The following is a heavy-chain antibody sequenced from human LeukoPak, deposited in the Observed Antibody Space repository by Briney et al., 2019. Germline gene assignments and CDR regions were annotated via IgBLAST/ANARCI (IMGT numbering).Heavy chain of an antibody. CDR1: GYTFTSYD. J-gene: IGHJ3*02. D-gene: IGHD6-13*01. CDR3: ARVRDSSSWYKARGAFDI. V-gene: IGHV1-8*03. Sequence: ASVKVSCKASGYTFTSYDINWVRQATGQGLEWMGWMNPNSGNTGYAQKFQGRVTITRNTSISTAYMELSSLRSEDTAVYYCARVRDSSSWYKARGAFDIWGQGTMVTVSS. CDR2: MNPNSGNT.